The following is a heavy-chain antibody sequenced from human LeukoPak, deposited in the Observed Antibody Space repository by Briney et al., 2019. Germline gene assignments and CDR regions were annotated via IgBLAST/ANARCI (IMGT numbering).Heavy chain of an antibody. J-gene: IGHJ3*02. CDR3: ARASGGRNIDAFDI. CDR1: VYTFTGYY. D-gene: IGHD2/OR15-2a*01. V-gene: IGHV1-2*02. Sequence: ASVKVSCKASVYTFTGYYMHWVRQAPGQGLERMGWINPNSGGTNYAQKFQGRVTMTRDTSISTAYMELSRLRSDDTAVYYCARASGGRNIDAFDIWGQGTMVTVSS. CDR2: INPNSGGT.